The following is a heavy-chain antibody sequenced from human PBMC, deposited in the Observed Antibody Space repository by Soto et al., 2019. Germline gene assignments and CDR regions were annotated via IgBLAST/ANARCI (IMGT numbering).Heavy chain of an antibody. Sequence: QVQLQESGPGLVKPSQTLSLTCTVSGVSINIGGYYWSWIRQHPGKGLEWIGYIYYTGSTYYTASLKSRITMSLDTSKNQFSLKLSSVTVADTAVYYCARGSQLERDALDIWGQGTMVTVS. CDR2: IYYTGST. J-gene: IGHJ3*02. D-gene: IGHD1-1*01. CDR1: GVSINIGGYY. V-gene: IGHV4-31*03. CDR3: ARGSQLERDALDI.